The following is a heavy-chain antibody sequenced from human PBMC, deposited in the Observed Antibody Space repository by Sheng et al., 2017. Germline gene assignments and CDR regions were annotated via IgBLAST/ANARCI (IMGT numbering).Heavy chain of an antibody. V-gene: IGHV4-38-2*02. CDR2: FYHSGPT. CDR3: ARDFSSDDSSGYYGNWFDP. CDR1: RHSISSGSY. D-gene: IGHD3-22*01. J-gene: IGHJ5*02. Sequence: QVQLQESGPELVKPSETLSITCTVSRHSISSGSYWGWIRQPPGWGLEWIGSFYHSGPTYYNPSLKSRVSISVDTSKNEFSLTLKSVTAADTAVYYCARDFSSDDSSGYYGNWFDPWGQGTLVTVSS.